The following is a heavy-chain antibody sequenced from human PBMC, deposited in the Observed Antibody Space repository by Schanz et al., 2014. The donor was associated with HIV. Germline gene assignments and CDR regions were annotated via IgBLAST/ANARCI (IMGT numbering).Heavy chain of an antibody. Sequence: QVQLVESGGGVVQPGRSLRLSCAASGFTFSSYGMHWVRQAPGKGLEWVAVISYDGSNKYYADSVKGRFTISRDNSKNTLYLQMNSLRADDTAVYYCAKDMTYGYRFDYWGQGTLVTVSS. CDR1: GFTFSSYG. V-gene: IGHV3-30*18. CDR3: AKDMTYGYRFDY. J-gene: IGHJ4*02. CDR2: ISYDGSNK. D-gene: IGHD5-18*01.